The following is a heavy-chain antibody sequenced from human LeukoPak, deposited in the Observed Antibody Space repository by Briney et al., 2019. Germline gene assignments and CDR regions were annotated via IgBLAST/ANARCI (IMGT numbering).Heavy chain of an antibody. D-gene: IGHD6-19*01. Sequence: GGSLRLSCAASGFTFSSYWMNWARQAPGKGLEWVSAISGSGGSTYYADSVKGRFTISRDNSKNTLYLQMNSPRAEDTAVYYCAKGAVAGRYYYYGMDVWGQGTTVTVSS. CDR2: ISGSGGST. CDR3: AKGAVAGRYYYYGMDV. CDR1: GFTFSSYW. V-gene: IGHV3-23*01. J-gene: IGHJ6*02.